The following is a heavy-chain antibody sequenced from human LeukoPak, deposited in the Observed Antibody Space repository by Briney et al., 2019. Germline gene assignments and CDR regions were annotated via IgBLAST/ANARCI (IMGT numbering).Heavy chain of an antibody. CDR1: GFSFSSYG. CDR3: AKSKTYGDFGYFYY. D-gene: IGHD4-17*01. CDR2: ISHDGNDK. V-gene: IGHV3-30*18. J-gene: IGHJ4*02. Sequence: GGSLRLSCAASGFSFSSYGMNWVRQAPGQGLEWVAFISHDGNDKDYADSVKGRFTISRDNSKNTLYVQMNSLRAEDTAMYYCAKSKTYGDFGYFYYWGQGILVTVSS.